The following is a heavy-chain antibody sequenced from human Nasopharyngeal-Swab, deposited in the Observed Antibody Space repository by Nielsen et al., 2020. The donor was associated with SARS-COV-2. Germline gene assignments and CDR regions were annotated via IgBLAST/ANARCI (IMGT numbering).Heavy chain of an antibody. CDR3: AKDQGRYYDSRNFDY. Sequence: GESLKISCAASGFTFSSYSMNWVRQAPGKGLEWVSAISGSGGSTYYADSVKGRFTISRDNSKNTLYLQMNSLRAEDTAVYYCAKDQGRYYDSRNFDYWGQGTLVTVSS. CDR1: GFTFSSYS. J-gene: IGHJ4*02. CDR2: ISGSGGST. V-gene: IGHV3-23*01. D-gene: IGHD3-22*01.